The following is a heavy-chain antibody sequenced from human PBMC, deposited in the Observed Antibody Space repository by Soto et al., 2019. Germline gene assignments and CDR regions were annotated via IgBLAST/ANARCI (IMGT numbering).Heavy chain of an antibody. CDR1: GGSLSSGDHF. V-gene: IGHV4-31*03. J-gene: IGHJ4*02. CDR2: IYYTGST. CDR3: ATSRSLGTFFDY. Sequence: TSETLSLTCTVSGGSLSSGDHFWTWIRQHPGKVLEWIGNIYYTGSTYYSPSLSSRVTISVDTSKNQFSLRLSSVTAADTAVYYCATSRSLGTFFDYWGQGTLVTVSS. D-gene: IGHD6-13*01.